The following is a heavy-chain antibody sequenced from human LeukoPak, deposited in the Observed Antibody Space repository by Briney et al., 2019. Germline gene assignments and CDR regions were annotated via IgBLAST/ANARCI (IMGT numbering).Heavy chain of an antibody. CDR1: GGSISSSSYY. J-gene: IGHJ4*02. V-gene: IGHV4-39*07. D-gene: IGHD2-8*01. CDR2: IYYSGST. CDR3: ARDLYGARGGFDY. Sequence: SETLSLTCTVSGGSISSSSYYWGWIRQPPGKGLEWIGSIYYSGSTYYNPSLKSRVTISVDTSKNQFSLKLSSVTAADTAVYYCARDLYGARGGFDYWGQGTLVTVSS.